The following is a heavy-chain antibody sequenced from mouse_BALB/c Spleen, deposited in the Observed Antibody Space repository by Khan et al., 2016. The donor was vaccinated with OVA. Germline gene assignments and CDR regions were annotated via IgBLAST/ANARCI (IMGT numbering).Heavy chain of an antibody. Sequence: EVELVESGGDLVQPGGSRKLSCAASGFTFSSFGMHWVRQAPEKGLEWVAYILSERITLYYADTVKGRFTISRNNPRNTLFLQGTSLRSEDTAMYYSANGYGAWFTYWGQGTIVTVS. V-gene: IGHV5-17*02. CDR2: ILSERITL. J-gene: IGHJ3*01. D-gene: IGHD2-2*01. CDR1: GFTFSSFG. CDR3: ANGYGAWFTY.